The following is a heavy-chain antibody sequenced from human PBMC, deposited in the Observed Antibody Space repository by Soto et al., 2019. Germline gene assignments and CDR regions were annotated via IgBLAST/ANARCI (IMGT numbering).Heavy chain of an antibody. CDR2: ISYDGSNK. J-gene: IGHJ6*02. CDR3: AKSTIFGVPGGGMDV. CDR1: GFTFSSYA. V-gene: IGHV3-30-3*02. Sequence: QVQLVESGGGVVQPGRSLRRSCAASGFTFSSYAMHWVRQAPGKGLEWVAVISYDGSNKYYADSVKGRFTISRDNSKNTLYLQMNSLRAEDTAVYYCAKSTIFGVPGGGMDVWGQGTTVTVSS. D-gene: IGHD3-3*01.